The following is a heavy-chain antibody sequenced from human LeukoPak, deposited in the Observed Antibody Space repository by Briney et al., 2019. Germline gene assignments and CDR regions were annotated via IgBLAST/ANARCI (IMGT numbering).Heavy chain of an antibody. V-gene: IGHV3-23*01. D-gene: IGHD1-26*01. CDR3: AKDLYSGSHAECFQH. Sequence: GGSLRPASEPSASSFTSIATSCVRHAPGGGLEWVSGISGGVGRTYYTDSVKCRFTISRDNSEDTLYLQMSSLRAEVTAVYYCAKDLYSGSHAECFQHWGQGTLVTVSS. J-gene: IGHJ1*01. CDR2: ISGGVGRT. CDR1: ASSFTSIA.